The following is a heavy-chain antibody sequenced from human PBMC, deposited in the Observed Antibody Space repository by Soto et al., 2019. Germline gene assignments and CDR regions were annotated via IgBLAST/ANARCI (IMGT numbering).Heavy chain of an antibody. CDR1: GGTFSSYT. CDR3: ARDPGYGAPAGFGFDP. Sequence: GASVKVACKAAGGTFSSYTISWGRQAPGQGLEWMGRIIPILGIANYAQKFQGRVTITADKSTSTAYMELSSLRSEGTAVYYCARDPGYGAPAGFGFDPWGQGTLVTVSS. V-gene: IGHV1-69*04. D-gene: IGHD4-17*01. J-gene: IGHJ5*02. CDR2: IIPILGIA.